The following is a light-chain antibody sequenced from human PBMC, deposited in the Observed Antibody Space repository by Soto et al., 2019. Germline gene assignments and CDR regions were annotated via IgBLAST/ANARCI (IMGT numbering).Light chain of an antibody. CDR3: QQYSFLPRT. J-gene: IGKJ1*01. Sequence: ERVMTQSPATLSVSQWESVTLSCRASQSVGSNLAWYQQKPGQAPRLLIYGVSTRATGIPARFTGSGSGTDFTLTISRLEPEDFAVYYCQQYSFLPRTFGQGTKVDI. CDR1: QSVGSN. V-gene: IGKV3-15*01. CDR2: GVS.